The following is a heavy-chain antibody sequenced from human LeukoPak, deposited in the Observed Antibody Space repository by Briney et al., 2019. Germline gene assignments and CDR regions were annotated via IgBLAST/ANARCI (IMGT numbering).Heavy chain of an antibody. CDR1: GGSISSTGYY. J-gene: IGHJ4*02. V-gene: IGHV4-39*01. CDR2: ISYSGST. Sequence: LETLSLTCTVSGGSISSTGYYWGWIRQPPGKGLEWIGSISYSGSTYHNPSLKSRVTISVDTSNNQFSLKLSSVTAADTAVYYCAKYQTRTMFDSWGQGTLVTVSS. CDR3: AKYQTRTMFDS. D-gene: IGHD2-2*01.